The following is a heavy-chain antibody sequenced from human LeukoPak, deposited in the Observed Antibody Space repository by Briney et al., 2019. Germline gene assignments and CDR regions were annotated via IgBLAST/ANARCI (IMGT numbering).Heavy chain of an antibody. D-gene: IGHD2-15*01. Sequence: TSETLSLTCTVSGGSISSNNYYWGWIRQPPGKGLEWIGNIYTSGSTYYCPSLKSRVIISLDTSENQFSLKLSSVTAADTAVYYCARELTYRGLLNNERDDAFDIWGQGTMVTVSS. CDR2: IYTSGST. V-gene: IGHV4-39*07. J-gene: IGHJ3*02. CDR1: GGSISSNNYY. CDR3: ARELTYRGLLNNERDDAFDI.